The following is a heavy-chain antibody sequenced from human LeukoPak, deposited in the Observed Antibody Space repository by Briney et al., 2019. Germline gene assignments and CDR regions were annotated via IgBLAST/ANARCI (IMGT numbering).Heavy chain of an antibody. CDR1: GFDFDIYR. CDR2: ISDDGNNK. CDR3: ARDLIDCSGPRCTDF. D-gene: IGHD2-2*01. V-gene: IGHV3-30-3*01. Sequence: GGSLRLSCAASGFDFDIYRMHWVRQAPGKGLEWVSLISDDGNNKYYSDSVKGRFIISRDNSKKILYLQMNSLTTEDTAVYYCARDLIDCSGPRCTDFGGQGTLVTVSS. J-gene: IGHJ4*02.